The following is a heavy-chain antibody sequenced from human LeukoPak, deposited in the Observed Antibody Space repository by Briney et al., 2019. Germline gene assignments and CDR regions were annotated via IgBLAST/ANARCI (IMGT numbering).Heavy chain of an antibody. CDR2: IYHSGST. D-gene: IGHD5-24*01. CDR1: GYSISSGYY. J-gene: IGHJ4*02. V-gene: IGHV4-38-2*02. Sequence: SETLSLTCTVSGYSISSGYYWGWIRQPPGKGLEWIGSIYHSGSTYYNPSLKSRVTISVDTSKNQFSLKLSSVTAADTAVYYCAPRHGYTEYWGQGTLVTVSS. CDR3: APRHGYTEY.